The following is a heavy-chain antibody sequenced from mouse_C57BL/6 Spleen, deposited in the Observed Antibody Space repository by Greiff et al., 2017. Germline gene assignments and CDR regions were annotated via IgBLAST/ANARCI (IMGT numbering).Heavy chain of an antibody. D-gene: IGHD1-1*01. V-gene: IGHV1-39*01. J-gene: IGHJ1*03. Sequence: EVQGVESGPELVKPGASVKISCKASGYTFTDYNMNWVKQSNGKSLEWIGVINPKYGTNSYNQKFKGKATLTVDKSSSTANMQLKRRTSEDSAVYDGARKAYYGNNDGYFDVWGTGTTVTVSS. CDR3: ARKAYYGNNDGYFDV. CDR2: INPKYGTN. CDR1: GYTFTDYN.